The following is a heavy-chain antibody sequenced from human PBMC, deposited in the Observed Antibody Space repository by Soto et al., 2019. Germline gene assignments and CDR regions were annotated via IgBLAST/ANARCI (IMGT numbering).Heavy chain of an antibody. CDR1: GGTFSSYA. J-gene: IGHJ5*02. D-gene: IGHD3-22*01. CDR2: ILPIFGTA. Sequence: SVKVSCKASGGTFSSYAISWVRQAPGQGLEWMGGILPIFGTANYAQKFKGRVTITADESTSTAYMELSSLRSEDSAVYYCARGRGTFYSDSSGYYPSWCDPWGQGTLVTVSS. CDR3: ARGRGTFYSDSSGYYPSWCDP. V-gene: IGHV1-69*13.